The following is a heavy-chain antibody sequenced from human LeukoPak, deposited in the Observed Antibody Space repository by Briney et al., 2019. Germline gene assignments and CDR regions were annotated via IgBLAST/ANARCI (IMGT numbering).Heavy chain of an antibody. CDR2: ISGSGGST. V-gene: IGHV3-23*01. CDR1: GFTFSSYA. CDR3: AKDLTYYDILAPFDP. J-gene: IGHJ5*02. Sequence: GGSLRLSCAASGFTFSSYAMSWVRQAPGKGLEWVSAISGSGGSTYYADSVKGRFTISRDNSKNTLYLQMNSLRAEDTAVYYGAKDLTYYDILAPFDPWGQGTLVTVSS. D-gene: IGHD3-9*01.